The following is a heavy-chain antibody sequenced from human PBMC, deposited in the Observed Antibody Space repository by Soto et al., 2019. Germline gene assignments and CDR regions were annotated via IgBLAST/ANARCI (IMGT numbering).Heavy chain of an antibody. J-gene: IGHJ5*02. Sequence: EVQLVESGGGLVQPGGSLRLSCGASGFDFSNYWMHWVRQAPGKGLVWVSRINGDGSDTKYADSVKGRFTISRDNARNTVYLQMNSLRADDTAVYYCARDQPTGDWFDAWGQGALVTVSS. CDR2: INGDGSDT. CDR3: ARDQPTGDWFDA. D-gene: IGHD4-17*01. V-gene: IGHV3-74*03. CDR1: GFDFSNYW.